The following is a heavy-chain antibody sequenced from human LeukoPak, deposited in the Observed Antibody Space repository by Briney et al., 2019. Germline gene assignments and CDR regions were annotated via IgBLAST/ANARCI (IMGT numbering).Heavy chain of an antibody. Sequence: SETLSLTCAVYGGSFSGYYWSWIRQPPGKGLEWIGEINHSGSTNYNPSLKSRVTISVDTSKNQFSLKLSSVTAADTAVYYCAREMWLVRAFDIWGQGTMVTVSS. D-gene: IGHD6-19*01. CDR2: INHSGST. CDR3: AREMWLVRAFDI. CDR1: GGSFSGYY. V-gene: IGHV4-34*01. J-gene: IGHJ3*02.